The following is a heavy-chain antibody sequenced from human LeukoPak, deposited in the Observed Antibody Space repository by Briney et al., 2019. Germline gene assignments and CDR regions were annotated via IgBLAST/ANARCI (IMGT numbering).Heavy chain of an antibody. Sequence: SETLSLTCTVSGDSISSYYWTSIRQPPGKGLEWIGYIYNSGSTNYNPSLKSRVTISVDTSKNQFSLKLSSVTAADTAVYYCARGKSGSYFGYFDYWGQGTLVTASS. V-gene: IGHV4-59*01. CDR3: ARGKSGSYFGYFDY. CDR2: IYNSGST. CDR1: GDSISSYY. J-gene: IGHJ4*02. D-gene: IGHD1-26*01.